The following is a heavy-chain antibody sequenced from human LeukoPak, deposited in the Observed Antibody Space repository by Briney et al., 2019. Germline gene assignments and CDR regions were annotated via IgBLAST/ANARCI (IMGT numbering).Heavy chain of an antibody. V-gene: IGHV4-61*01. CDR1: GGSISGGSYY. D-gene: IGHD5-24*01. CDR2: IYYSGST. J-gene: IGHJ4*02. CDR3: ARGEDGLFDY. Sequence: SETLSLTCTVSGGSISGGSYYWSWTRRPPGKGLEWIGYIYYSGSTKYNLSLKSRVTISVDTSKNQLSLKLSSVTAADTAVYYCARGEDGLFDYWGKGTLVTVSS.